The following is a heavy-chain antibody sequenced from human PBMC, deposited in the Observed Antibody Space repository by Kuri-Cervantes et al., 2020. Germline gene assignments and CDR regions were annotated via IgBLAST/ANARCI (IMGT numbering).Heavy chain of an antibody. CDR3: AHSVSGYSGYDY. CDR2: IYWDDDK. Sequence: SGPTLVKPTQTLTLTCTFSGFSLSASGMGVGWIRQPPGKALEWLALIYWDDDKRYSPSLKSRLTITKDTPKNQVVLTMTNMDPVDTATYYCAHSVSGYSGYDYWGQGALVTVSS. J-gene: IGHJ4*02. D-gene: IGHD5-12*01. V-gene: IGHV2-5*02. CDR1: GFSLSASGMG.